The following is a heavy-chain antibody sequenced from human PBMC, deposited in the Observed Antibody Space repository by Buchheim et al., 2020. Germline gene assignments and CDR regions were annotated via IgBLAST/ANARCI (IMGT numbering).Heavy chain of an antibody. CDR3: ARDKGSSWYSDAFDI. D-gene: IGHD6-13*01. J-gene: IGHJ3*02. Sequence: QVQLQESGPGLVKPSETLSLTCTVSGGSISSYYWSWIRQPPGKGLEWIGYIYYSGSTNYNPSLTSRVPISVDTSKNQFSLKLSSVTAADTAVDYCARDKGSSWYSDAFDIWGQGT. V-gene: IGHV4-59*01. CDR1: GGSISSYY. CDR2: IYYSGST.